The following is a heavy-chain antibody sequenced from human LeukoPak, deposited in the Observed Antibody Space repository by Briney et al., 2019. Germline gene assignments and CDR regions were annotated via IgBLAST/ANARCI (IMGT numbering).Heavy chain of an antibody. CDR1: VYTFTGYY. V-gene: IGHV1-2*02. J-gene: IGHJ4*02. D-gene: IGHD3-22*01. CDR3: AYDYYDSSSGDY. Sequence: ASVKVSCKPSVYTFTGYYMHWVRQAPGQGLEWMGWINPNSGGTNNAQKFQGRVTMTRDTSISTAYMELSRLRSDDTAVYYCAYDYYDSSSGDYWGQGTLVTVSS. CDR2: INPNSGGT.